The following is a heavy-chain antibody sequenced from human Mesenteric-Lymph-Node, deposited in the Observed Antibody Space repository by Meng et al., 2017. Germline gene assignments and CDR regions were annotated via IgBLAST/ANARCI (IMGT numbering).Heavy chain of an antibody. CDR3: ARVSSGWDYFDY. CDR1: CGCVSSGGYY. Sequence: QVQLQASGPGLVKPPPTLSLTCTVSCGCVSSGGYYWTWIRQHPGKGLEWFGHIYYSGSTFYNPSLKRRVIISIDTSKNQFSLNLRSVTAADTAVYYCARVSSGWDYFDYWGQGTLVTGSS. CDR2: IYYSGST. V-gene: IGHV4-31*03. J-gene: IGHJ4*02. D-gene: IGHD6-19*01.